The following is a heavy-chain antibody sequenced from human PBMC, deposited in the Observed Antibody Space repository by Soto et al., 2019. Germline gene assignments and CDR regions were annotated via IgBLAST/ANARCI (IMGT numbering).Heavy chain of an antibody. V-gene: IGHV4-34*01. J-gene: IGHJ4*02. CDR1: GGSFSGYY. CDR2: INHSGST. Sequence: SETLSLTCAAYGGSFSGYYWSWIRQPPGKGLEWIGEINHSGSTNYNPSLKSRVTISVDTSKNQFSLKLSSVTAADTAVYYCARARADSSGYGVVPFDYWGQGTLVTVSS. D-gene: IGHD3-22*01. CDR3: ARARADSSGYGVVPFDY.